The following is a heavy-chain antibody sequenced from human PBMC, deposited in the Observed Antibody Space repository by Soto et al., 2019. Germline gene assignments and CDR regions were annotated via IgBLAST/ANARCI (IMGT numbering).Heavy chain of an antibody. CDR1: GFWLNCKG. CDR3: ARTYYYESNWFDS. V-gene: IGHV1-18*01. J-gene: IGHJ5*01. Sequence: SAKVTPKDPGFWLNCKGICSLYQAHGQGLEWMGWISAYNGNTNYAQKLQGRVTMTTDTSTSTAYMELRSLRSDDTAVYYCARTYYYESNWFDSWGQGTLVTVSS. D-gene: IGHD3-22*01. CDR2: ISAYNGNT.